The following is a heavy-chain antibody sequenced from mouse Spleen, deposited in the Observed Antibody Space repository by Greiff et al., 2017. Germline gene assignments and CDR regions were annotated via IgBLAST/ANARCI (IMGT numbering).Heavy chain of an antibody. J-gene: IGHJ2*01. CDR3: ARGGTYSYFDY. CDR1: GYTFTDYY. CDR2: IYPGSGNT. D-gene: IGHD2-10*01. Sequence: VQLQQSGAELVRPGASVKLSCKASGYTFTDYYINWVKQRPGQGLEWIARIYPGSGNTYYNEKFKGKATLTAEKSSSTAYMQLSSLTSEDSAVYFCARGGTYSYFDYWGQGTTLTVSS. V-gene: IGHV1-76*01.